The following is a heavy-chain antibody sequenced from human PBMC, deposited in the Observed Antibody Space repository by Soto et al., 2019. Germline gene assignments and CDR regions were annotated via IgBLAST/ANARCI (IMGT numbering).Heavy chain of an antibody. CDR2: ISHSGTT. Sequence: QLQLQESGPGLVKPSEPLSLTCTVSGDSFTIDSYYWAWIRQPPGKGLEWLGTISHSGTTFHNPSLKSRLTMSADTSKNQFSLNLSSVTAADTALYYCARHSDKYVSSWYGLGYWGQGTLVTVSS. D-gene: IGHD6-13*01. J-gene: IGHJ4*02. CDR3: ARHSDKYVSSWYGLGY. CDR1: GDSFTIDSYY. V-gene: IGHV4-39*01.